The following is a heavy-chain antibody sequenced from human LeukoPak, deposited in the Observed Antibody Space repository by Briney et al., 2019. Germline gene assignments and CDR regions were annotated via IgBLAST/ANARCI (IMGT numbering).Heavy chain of an antibody. V-gene: IGHV3-30*03. CDR1: GFTFNNYG. D-gene: IGHD4-17*01. Sequence: GKSLRLSCAASGFTFNNYGMHWVRQAPGKGLEWVAVISKDGSNKYYEDSVKGRFTISRDNSKNTLYLQMNSLSGEDTAVYYCARDTTVTPDYWGQGTPVTVSS. CDR2: ISKDGSNK. J-gene: IGHJ4*02. CDR3: ARDTTVTPDY.